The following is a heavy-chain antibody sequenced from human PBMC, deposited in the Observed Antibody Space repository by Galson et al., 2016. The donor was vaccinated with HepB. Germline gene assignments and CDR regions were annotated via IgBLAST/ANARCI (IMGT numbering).Heavy chain of an antibody. D-gene: IGHD5-12*01. V-gene: IGHV4-39*01. CDR2: IYYTGIT. CDR3: ARGVILHRGYDFDYFDS. J-gene: IGHJ4*02. Sequence: ETLSLTCTVSGDSITNSRYYWGWVRQPPGKGLDWIGTIYYTGITYYNPSLASRVALSLDASKNQLSLKVSFVTAADTSVYYCARGVILHRGYDFDYFDSWGQGTPVTVSS. CDR1: GDSITNSRYY.